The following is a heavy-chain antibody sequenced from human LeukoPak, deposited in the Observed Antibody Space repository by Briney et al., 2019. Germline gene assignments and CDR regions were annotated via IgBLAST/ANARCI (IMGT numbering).Heavy chain of an antibody. J-gene: IGHJ4*02. Sequence: SQTLSLTCTVSGGSISSGDYYWSWIRQYPGKGLEWIGYIYYSGSTNYNPSLKSRVTISVDTSKNQFSLNLNSVTAADTAVYYCARGPRYSGSPVEYWGQGTLVPVSA. CDR2: IYYSGST. V-gene: IGHV4-61*08. CDR1: GGSISSGDYY. D-gene: IGHD1-26*01. CDR3: ARGPRYSGSPVEY.